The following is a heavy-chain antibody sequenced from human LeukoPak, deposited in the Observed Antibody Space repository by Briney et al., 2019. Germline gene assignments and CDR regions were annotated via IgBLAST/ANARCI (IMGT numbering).Heavy chain of an antibody. J-gene: IGHJ4*02. D-gene: IGHD4-17*01. V-gene: IGHV3-53*01. CDR3: ARGHGDPVLDFDY. CDR2: IYSGGST. CDR1: GFTVSSNY. Sequence: GGSLGLSCAASGFTVSSNYMSWVRQAPGKGLEWVSVIYSGGSTYYADSVKGRFTISRDNSKNTLYLQMNSLRAEDTAVYYCARGHGDPVLDFDYWGQGTLVTVSS.